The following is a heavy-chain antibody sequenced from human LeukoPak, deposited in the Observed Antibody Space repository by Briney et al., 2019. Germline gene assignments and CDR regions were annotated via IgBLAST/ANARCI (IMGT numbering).Heavy chain of an antibody. D-gene: IGHD2-15*01. CDR2: INWNGGST. V-gene: IGHV3-20*04. Sequence: GGSLRLSCAASGFTFSSYAMSWVRQAPGKGLEWVSGINWNGGSTGYADSVKGRFTVSRDNAKNSLYLQMNSLRAEDTALYYCARDFLPLVDDAFDIWGQGTMVTVSS. J-gene: IGHJ3*02. CDR3: ARDFLPLVDDAFDI. CDR1: GFTFSSYA.